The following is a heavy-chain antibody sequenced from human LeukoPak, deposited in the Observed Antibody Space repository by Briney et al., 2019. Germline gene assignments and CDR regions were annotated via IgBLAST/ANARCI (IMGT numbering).Heavy chain of an antibody. CDR3: ARGWSGPYYFDY. V-gene: IGHV1-2*02. J-gene: IGHJ4*02. CDR1: GYTFTDYY. CDR2: INPYTGGT. D-gene: IGHD3-3*01. Sequence: ASVTVSCKASGYTFTDYYMHWVRQAPGQGLEWMAWINPYTGGTNYAQRFQGRVTMTRDTPISTTYMELNSLRSDDTAVYYCARGWSGPYYFDYWGQGTLVTVSS.